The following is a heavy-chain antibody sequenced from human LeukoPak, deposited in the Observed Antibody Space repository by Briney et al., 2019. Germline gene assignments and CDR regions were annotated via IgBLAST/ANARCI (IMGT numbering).Heavy chain of an antibody. V-gene: IGHV4-59*01. CDR2: ILYSGST. J-gene: IGHJ4*02. CDR1: GGSISSYY. Sequence: PSETLSLTCRVSGGSISSYYWSWVRQPPGKGLEWIGYILYSGSTNYNPSLESRVTISVDTSKNQFSLKLTSVTAADTAVYYCARTRSSTWHLLDYWGQGTLVTVSS. CDR3: ARTRSSTWHLLDY. D-gene: IGHD6-13*01.